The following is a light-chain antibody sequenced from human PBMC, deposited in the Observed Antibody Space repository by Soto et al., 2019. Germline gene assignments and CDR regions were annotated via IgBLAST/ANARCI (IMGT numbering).Light chain of an antibody. CDR1: SSDVGGYNF. J-gene: IGLJ1*01. CDR2: DVT. V-gene: IGLV2-14*01. Sequence: QSVLTQPASVSGSPGQSITISCTGTSSDVGGYNFVSWYQQHPGKAPKLMIYDVTNRPSGVSNRFSGSKSGNTASLTISGLQAEDGADYYCLSYSSSTSPYVLGTATKVTVL. CDR3: LSYSSSTSPYV.